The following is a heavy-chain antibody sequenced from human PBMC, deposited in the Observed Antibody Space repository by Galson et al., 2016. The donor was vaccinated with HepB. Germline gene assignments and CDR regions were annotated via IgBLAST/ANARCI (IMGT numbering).Heavy chain of an antibody. D-gene: IGHD6-19*01. CDR1: ELSIISSA. CDR2: IRSGGGDT. V-gene: IGHV3-23*01. J-gene: IGHJ5*02. CDR3: AKCSVYSTGWCNSLDP. Sequence: SLRLSCAVSELSIISSAMSWVRQAPGKGLEWVSSIRSGGGDTYYPYSVKGRFTTSRDMSKNTLYLQMGSLRAEDTAVYYCAKCSVYSTGWCNSLDPWGQGTLVIVSS.